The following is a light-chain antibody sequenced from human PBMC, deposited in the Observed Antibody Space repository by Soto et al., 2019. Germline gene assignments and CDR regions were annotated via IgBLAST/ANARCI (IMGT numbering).Light chain of an antibody. Sequence: EIVLTQSPDTLSLFPGERATLSCRASQSVSSTYLAWYQQKLGQAPRLLIFGASSRATGIPDRFSGIGSGTDFTLTISRLEPEDFAVYYCQQYGSSRWTFGQGTKVEIK. CDR2: GAS. V-gene: IGKV3-20*01. CDR3: QQYGSSRWT. J-gene: IGKJ1*01. CDR1: QSVSSTY.